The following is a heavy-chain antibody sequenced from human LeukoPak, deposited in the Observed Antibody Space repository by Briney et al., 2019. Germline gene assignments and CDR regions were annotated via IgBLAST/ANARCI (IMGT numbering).Heavy chain of an antibody. CDR2: ISSSSSYI. V-gene: IGHV3-21*01. D-gene: IGHD3-3*01. Sequence: GGPLRLSCAASGFTFSSYSMNWVRQAPGKGLEWVSSISSSSSYIYYADSVKGRFTISRDNAKNSLYLQMNSLRAEDTAVYYCASDFWSGYYTLDYWGQGTLVTVSS. CDR1: GFTFSSYS. J-gene: IGHJ4*02. CDR3: ASDFWSGYYTLDY.